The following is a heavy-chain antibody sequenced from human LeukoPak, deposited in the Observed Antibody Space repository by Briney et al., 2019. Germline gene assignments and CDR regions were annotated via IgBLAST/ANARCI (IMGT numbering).Heavy chain of an antibody. CDR2: IKHDGSEK. V-gene: IGHV3-7*01. Sequence: PGGSLRLSCAASGFTFSAYWMNWVRQAPGKGPEWVANIKHDGSEKYYVDSVKGRFTISRDNAKNPLYLQMNTLRGDDTAIYYCARDPRVITLFENYMDVWGKGTTVTVSS. D-gene: IGHD3-10*01. CDR3: ARDPRVITLFENYMDV. J-gene: IGHJ6*03. CDR1: GFTFSAYW.